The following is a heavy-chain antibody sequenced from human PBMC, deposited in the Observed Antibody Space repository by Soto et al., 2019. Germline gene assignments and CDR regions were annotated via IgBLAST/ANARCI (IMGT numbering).Heavy chain of an antibody. CDR3: ARGRQRWLQFRLDFDY. D-gene: IGHD5-12*01. J-gene: IGHJ4*02. Sequence: PSQTLSLTCAISGDSVSSNNAAWNWIRQSPARGLEWLGRTYYRSKWYSYYALSVKSRITIKPDTSKNQFSLKLSSVTAADTAVYYCARGRQRWLQFRLDFDYWGQGTLVTVSS. CDR1: GDSVSSNNAA. CDR2: TYYRSKWYS. V-gene: IGHV6-1*01.